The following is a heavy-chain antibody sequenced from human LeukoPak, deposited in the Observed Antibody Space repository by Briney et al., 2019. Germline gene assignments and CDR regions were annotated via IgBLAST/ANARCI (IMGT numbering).Heavy chain of an antibody. CDR3: EKSRLSILGVVEGSFDY. J-gene: IGHJ4*02. D-gene: IGHD3-3*02. CDR1: GFTFSNHA. CDR2: ISDSGYST. V-gene: IGHV3-23*01. Sequence: GGSLRLSCAASGFTFSNHAMSWVRQAPGKGLEWVSAISDSGYSTYYALSVKGRFTVSRDNSKNALYLQMDSLRAEDTALYYCEKSRLSILGVVEGSFDYWGQGTLVTVSS.